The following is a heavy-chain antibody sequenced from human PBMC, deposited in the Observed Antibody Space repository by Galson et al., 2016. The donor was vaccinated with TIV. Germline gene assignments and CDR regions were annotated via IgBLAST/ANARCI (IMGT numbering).Heavy chain of an antibody. CDR3: AKDRNTALDTYYYYYGMDV. Sequence: SVKVSCKVSGYRLSKLSMYWVRQAPGKGLEWMGGYDRENGERVHTQKFQGRVTFTADESSSTAYMEVSRLTSDDTAVYYCAKDRNTALDTYYYYYGMDVWGQGTTVTVSS. CDR1: GYRLSKLS. D-gene: IGHD5-18*01. CDR2: YDRENGER. J-gene: IGHJ6*02. V-gene: IGHV1-24*01.